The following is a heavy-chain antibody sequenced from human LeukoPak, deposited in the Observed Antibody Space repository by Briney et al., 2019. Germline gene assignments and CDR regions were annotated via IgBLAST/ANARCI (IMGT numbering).Heavy chain of an antibody. Sequence: ASVKVSCKASGGTFSSYTISWVRRAPGQELEWMGRIIPILGIANYAQKFQGRVTITADKSTSTAYMELSSLRSEDTAVYYCARVGSAVTTFDYWGQGTLVTVSS. J-gene: IGHJ4*02. CDR2: IIPILGIA. D-gene: IGHD4-11*01. CDR3: ARVGSAVTTFDY. V-gene: IGHV1-69*02. CDR1: GGTFSSYT.